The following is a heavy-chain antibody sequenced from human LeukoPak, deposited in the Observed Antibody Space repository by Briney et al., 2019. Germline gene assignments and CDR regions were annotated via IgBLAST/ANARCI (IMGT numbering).Heavy chain of an antibody. J-gene: IGHJ5*01. Sequence: GRSLRVSCAASGFTFSSHWMQWVRQVPGKGLVWVSRINSDGSDTNYADSVKGRFTISRDNAKNTVYLQMNSLRVEDTAVYYCARGSHHFDSWGQGTLVTGSS. V-gene: IGHV3-74*01. CDR1: GFTFSSHW. CDR2: INSDGSDT. CDR3: ARGSHHFDS.